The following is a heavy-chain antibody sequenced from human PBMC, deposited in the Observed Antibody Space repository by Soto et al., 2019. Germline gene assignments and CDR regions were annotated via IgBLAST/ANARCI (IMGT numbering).Heavy chain of an antibody. CDR2: ISAYNGNT. V-gene: IGHV1-18*01. Sequence: GASVKVSCKASGYTFTSYGISWVRQAPGQGLEWMGWISAYNGNTNYAQKLQGRVTMTTDTSTSTAYMELRSLRSDDTAVYYCARDPYTVFEWLLPDSSDYWGQGTLVTVSS. CDR1: GYTFTSYG. J-gene: IGHJ4*02. CDR3: ARDPYTVFEWLLPDSSDY. D-gene: IGHD3-22*01.